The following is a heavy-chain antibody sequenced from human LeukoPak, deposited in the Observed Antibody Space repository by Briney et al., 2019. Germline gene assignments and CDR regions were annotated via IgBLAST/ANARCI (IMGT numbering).Heavy chain of an antibody. D-gene: IGHD3-10*02. CDR3: AELGITMIGGV. CDR2: ISSSGSTI. V-gene: IGHV3-48*03. J-gene: IGHJ6*04. Sequence: GGSLRLSCAASGFTFSASDMNWVRQTPGKGLEWVSYISSSGSTIYYADSVKGRFTISRDNAKNSLYLQMNSLRAEDTAVYYCAELGITMIGGVWGKGTTVTISS. CDR1: GFTFSASD.